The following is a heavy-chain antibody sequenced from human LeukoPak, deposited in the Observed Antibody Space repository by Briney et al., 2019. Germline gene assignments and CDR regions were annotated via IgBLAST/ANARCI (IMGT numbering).Heavy chain of an antibody. Sequence: GASVKVSCKASGGTFSSYAISWVRQAPGQGLEWMGGIIPIFGTANYAQKFQGRVTITADESTSTAYMELSSLRSEDTAVYYCARGKTAAAVLNWFDPWGQGTLVTVSS. CDR1: GGTFSSYA. D-gene: IGHD6-13*01. CDR2: IIPIFGTA. CDR3: ARGKTAAAVLNWFDP. V-gene: IGHV1-69*13. J-gene: IGHJ5*02.